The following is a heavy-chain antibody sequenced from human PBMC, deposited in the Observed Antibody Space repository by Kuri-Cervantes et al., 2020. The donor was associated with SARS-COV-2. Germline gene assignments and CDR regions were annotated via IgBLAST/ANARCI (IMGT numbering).Heavy chain of an antibody. Sequence: GGSLRLSCAASGFTFSSYWMSWVRQAPGKGLEWVANIKQDGSEKYYVDSVKGRFTTSRDNAKNSLYLQMNSLRAEDTAVYYCAKAPGIYSSSWYELDYWGQGTLVTVSS. D-gene: IGHD6-13*01. V-gene: IGHV3-7*01. CDR3: AKAPGIYSSSWYELDY. CDR1: GFTFSSYW. J-gene: IGHJ4*02. CDR2: IKQDGSEK.